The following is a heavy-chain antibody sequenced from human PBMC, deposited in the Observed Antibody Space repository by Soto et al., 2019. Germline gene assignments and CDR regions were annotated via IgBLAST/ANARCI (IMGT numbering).Heavy chain of an antibody. V-gene: IGHV3-23*01. Sequence: EVQLLESGGGLVQPGGSLRVSCAASGFTFSSYAMSWVRQAPGKGLEWVSAISGSGGSTYYADSVKGRFTISRDNSKNTLYLQMNSLRAEDTAVYYCAKGRHVWFGEPGIDYWGQGTLVTVSS. CDR3: AKGRHVWFGEPGIDY. CDR1: GFTFSSYA. D-gene: IGHD3-10*01. J-gene: IGHJ4*02. CDR2: ISGSGGST.